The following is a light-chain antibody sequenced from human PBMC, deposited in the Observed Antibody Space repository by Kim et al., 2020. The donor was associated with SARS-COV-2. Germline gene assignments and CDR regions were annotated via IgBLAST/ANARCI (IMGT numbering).Light chain of an antibody. CDR2: SND. Sequence: SVHISCSGGTSNIENYPVSWYRHLPGTAPKLLIYSNDRRPSGVPDRFSGSKSGTSASLAIGGLHSEDEADYYCAAWDASLNGDFVFGSGTKVTVL. CDR3: AAWDASLNGDFV. J-gene: IGLJ1*01. V-gene: IGLV1-44*01. CDR1: TSNIENYP.